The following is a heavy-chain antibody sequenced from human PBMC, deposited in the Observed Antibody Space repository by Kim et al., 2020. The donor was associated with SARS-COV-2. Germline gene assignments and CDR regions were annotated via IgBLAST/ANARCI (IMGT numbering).Heavy chain of an antibody. Sequence: SVKVSCKASGGTFSSYAISWVRQAPGQGLEWMGGIIPIFGTANYAQKFQGGVTITADESTSTAYMELSSLRSEDTAVYYCARGAGITAYYYYMDVWGKGTTVTVSS. CDR2: IIPIFGTA. V-gene: IGHV1-69*13. CDR1: GGTFSSYA. J-gene: IGHJ6*03. CDR3: ARGAGITAYYYYMDV. D-gene: IGHD3-10*01.